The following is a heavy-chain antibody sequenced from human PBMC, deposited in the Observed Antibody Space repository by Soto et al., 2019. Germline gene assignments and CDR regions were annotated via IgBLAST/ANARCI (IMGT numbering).Heavy chain of an antibody. V-gene: IGHV4-30-2*01. CDR3: ARGSSDVWNWFAP. D-gene: IGHD3-22*01. Sequence: LSETLSLTCTVSGGSISSGGYSWGWIRQPPGQGLVWIGYIYDTGNTYYHPSLKSRVTISLDRSQNQFSLKVKSVTAADTAVYFCARGSSDVWNWFAPWGQGTLVTVSS. CDR2: IYDTGNT. J-gene: IGHJ5*02. CDR1: GGSISSGGYS.